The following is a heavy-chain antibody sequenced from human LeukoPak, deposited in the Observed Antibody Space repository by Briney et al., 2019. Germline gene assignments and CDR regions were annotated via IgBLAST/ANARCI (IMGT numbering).Heavy chain of an antibody. CDR2: IKQDGSEK. J-gene: IGHJ6*02. CDR1: GFTFSNYW. Sequence: GGSLRLSCAASGFTFSNYWMSWVRQAPGKGLEWVANIKQDGSEKYYVDSVKGRFTISRDNAKNSLYLQMNSLRAEDTAVYYCARGSGYDTYYYYYGMDVWGQGTTVTVSS. CDR3: ARGSGYDTYYYYYGMDV. D-gene: IGHD5-12*01. V-gene: IGHV3-7*01.